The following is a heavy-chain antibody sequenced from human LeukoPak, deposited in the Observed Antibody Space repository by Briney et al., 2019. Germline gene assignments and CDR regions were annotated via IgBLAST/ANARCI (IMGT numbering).Heavy chain of an antibody. CDR3: ARDPGRTGFDY. Sequence: GGSLRLSCAASGFTFNNYWMSWVRQAPGKGLEWVANIKQDGSGLYYVESVKGRFTISRDNAKNSLYLRMTSLRVEDTAVYYCARDPGRTGFDYWGQGTLVTVSS. D-gene: IGHD1/OR15-1a*01. J-gene: IGHJ4*02. V-gene: IGHV3-7*03. CDR1: GFTFNNYW. CDR2: IKQDGSGL.